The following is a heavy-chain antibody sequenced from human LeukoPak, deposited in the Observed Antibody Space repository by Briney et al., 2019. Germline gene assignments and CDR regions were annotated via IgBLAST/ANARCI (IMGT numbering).Heavy chain of an antibody. V-gene: IGHV1-3*01. CDR3: ARDGATEGYYYFDY. Sequence: ASVKVSCKASGYTFTSYAMHWVRQAPGQRLEWMGWIIVGNGNTKYSQKFQGRVTITRDTSASTTYMELSSLRSEDTAVYYCARDGATEGYYYFDYWGQGTLVTVSS. CDR2: IIVGNGNT. CDR1: GYTFTSYA. J-gene: IGHJ4*02. D-gene: IGHD1-26*01.